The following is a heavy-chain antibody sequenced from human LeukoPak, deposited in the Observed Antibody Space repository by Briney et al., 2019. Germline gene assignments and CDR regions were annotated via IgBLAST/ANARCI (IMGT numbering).Heavy chain of an antibody. CDR3: ARGRKYTSGYRVTELGSGYSDY. D-gene: IGHD5-18*01. J-gene: IGHJ4*02. CDR1: GVSISTYY. CDR2: ISYSGTT. Sequence: ASETLSLTCNVSGVSISTYYWSWIRQAPGKGLERIGYISYSGTTDYNPSLKSRVTIAVDTSKNQISLKVTSVTAADTAVYYCARGRKYTSGYRVTELGSGYSDYWGQGTLVTVSS. V-gene: IGHV4-59*12.